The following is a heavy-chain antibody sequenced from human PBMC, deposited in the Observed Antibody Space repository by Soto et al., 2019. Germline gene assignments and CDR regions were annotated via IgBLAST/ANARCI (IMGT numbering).Heavy chain of an antibody. CDR3: GRDGALGDTAVVDS. V-gene: IGHV3-33*01. CDR1: GFTFSTYG. D-gene: IGHD5-18*01. CDR2: IWYDGSNK. Sequence: ESGRGVVQPGKSLRLSCAASGFTFSTYGMHWVRQAPGKGLEWVAVIWYDGSNKYHGDSLKGRFTISRDNSKNTLYLQINNLRAEDTAVYYCGRDGALGDTAVVDSWGQGTLVTVSS. J-gene: IGHJ4*02.